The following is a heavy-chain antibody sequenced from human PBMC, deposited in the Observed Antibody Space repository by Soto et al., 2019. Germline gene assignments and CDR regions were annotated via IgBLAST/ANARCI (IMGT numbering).Heavy chain of an antibody. CDR2: ISGSGGST. Sequence: EVQLLESGGGLVQPGGSLRLSCAASGFTFSSYAMSWVRQAPGKGLEWVSAISGSGGSTYYADSVKGRFTISRDNSKNTLYLQMNSLRAEDTAVYYCAKSRITIFGVVTLGRYYFDYWGQGTLVTVSS. V-gene: IGHV3-23*01. CDR1: GFTFSSYA. D-gene: IGHD3-3*01. CDR3: AKSRITIFGVVTLGRYYFDY. J-gene: IGHJ4*02.